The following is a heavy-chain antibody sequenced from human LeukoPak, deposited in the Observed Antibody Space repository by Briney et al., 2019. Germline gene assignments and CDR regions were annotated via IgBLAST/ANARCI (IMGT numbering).Heavy chain of an antibody. V-gene: IGHV1-18*01. CDR3: ARGVDDFWSGYYDLIFDY. D-gene: IGHD3-3*01. CDR2: ISAYNGNT. J-gene: IGHJ4*02. CDR1: GYTFTSYG. Sequence: ASVKVSCTASGYTFTSYGISWVRQAPGQGLEWMGWISAYNGNTNYAQKLQGRVTMTTDTSTSTAYMELRSLRSDDTAVYYCARGVDDFWSGYYDLIFDYWGQGTLVTVSS.